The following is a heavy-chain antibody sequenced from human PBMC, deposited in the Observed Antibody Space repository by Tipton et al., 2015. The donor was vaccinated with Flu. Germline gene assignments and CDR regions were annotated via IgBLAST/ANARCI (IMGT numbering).Heavy chain of an antibody. D-gene: IGHD6-6*01. V-gene: IGHV3-30-3*01. CDR3: ARDLAARKSVIYYYYGMDV. J-gene: IGHJ6*02. CDR2: ISYDRSNK. Sequence: QLVQSGGGVVQPGRSLRLSCAASGFTFSSYVMHWVRQAPGKGLEWVALISYDRSNKYYADSVKGRFTISRDNSKNTLYLQMNSLRAEDTAVYYFARDLAARKSVIYYYYGMDVWGQGTTVTFSS. CDR1: GFTFSSYV.